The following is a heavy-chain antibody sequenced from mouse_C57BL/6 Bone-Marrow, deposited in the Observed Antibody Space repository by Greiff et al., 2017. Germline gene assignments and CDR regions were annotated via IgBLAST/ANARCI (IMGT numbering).Heavy chain of an antibody. CDR2: IYPGNSDT. CDR1: GYTFTSYW. V-gene: IGHV1-5*01. Sequence: EVQLQQSGTVLARPGASVKMSCKTSGYTFTSYWMHWVKQRPGQGLEWIGAIYPGNSDTSYNQKFKGKAKLTAVTSASTAYMELSSLTNEDSAVYYCTRSLYYGYDGDAMDYWGQGTSVTGSS. J-gene: IGHJ4*01. D-gene: IGHD2-2*01. CDR3: TRSLYYGYDGDAMDY.